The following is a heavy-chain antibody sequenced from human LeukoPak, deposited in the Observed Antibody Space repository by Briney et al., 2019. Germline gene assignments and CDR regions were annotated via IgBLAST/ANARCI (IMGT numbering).Heavy chain of an antibody. CDR2: INPNSGGT. J-gene: IGHJ4*02. V-gene: IGHV1-2*02. D-gene: IGHD3-22*01. CDR1: GYSFTNYD. CDR3: ARGNYDPGVDDY. Sequence: ASVKVSCKASGYSFTNYDINWVRQAPGQGLEWMGWINPNSGGTNYAQKFQGRVTMTRDTSISTAYMELSRLRSDDTAVYYCARGNYDPGVDDYWGQGTLVTVSS.